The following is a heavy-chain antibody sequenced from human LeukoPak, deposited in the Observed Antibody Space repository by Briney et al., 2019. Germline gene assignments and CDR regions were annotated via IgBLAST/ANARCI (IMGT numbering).Heavy chain of an antibody. CDR2: ISRSGDYT. Sequence: PGGSLRLSCAASRFTLREYSVNWVRQAPGKGLEWVSHISRSGDYTNYADSVKGRFTISRDNARNSLFLQMNSLRAEDTAVYYCARRGGSSRGSQGDDYWGQGTQVTVSS. J-gene: IGHJ4*02. CDR3: ARRGGSSRGSQGDDY. D-gene: IGHD6-13*01. V-gene: IGHV3-11*03. CDR1: RFTLREYS.